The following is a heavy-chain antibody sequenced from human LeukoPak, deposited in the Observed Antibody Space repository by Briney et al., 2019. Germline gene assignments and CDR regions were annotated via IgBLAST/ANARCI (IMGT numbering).Heavy chain of an antibody. J-gene: IGHJ4*02. CDR2: INPSGGST. D-gene: IGHD1-26*01. V-gene: IGHV1-46*01. CDR3: ARDAGATTPSPDY. CDR1: GYTYTSYY. Sequence: ASVKVSCKASGYTYTSYYMHWVRQAPGQGLEGMGIINPSGGSTSYAQKFQGRVTMTRDTSTSTVYMELSSLRSEDTAVYYCARDAGATTPSPDYWGQGTLVTVSS.